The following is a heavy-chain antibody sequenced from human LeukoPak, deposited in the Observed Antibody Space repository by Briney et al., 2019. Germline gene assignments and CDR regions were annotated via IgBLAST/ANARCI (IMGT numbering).Heavy chain of an antibody. CDR3: ARDGGGYDS. J-gene: IGHJ5*01. V-gene: IGHV3-7*01. Sequence: GGSLRLSCAAPGFTFSTYWMSWVRQTPGKGLEWVANIKEDGSRQYYVDSVKGRFTISRDNAKNSLYLQMNSLRVEDTAVYYCARDGGGYDSWGQGTLVTVSS. CDR1: GFTFSTYW. CDR2: IKEDGSRQ. D-gene: IGHD5-24*01.